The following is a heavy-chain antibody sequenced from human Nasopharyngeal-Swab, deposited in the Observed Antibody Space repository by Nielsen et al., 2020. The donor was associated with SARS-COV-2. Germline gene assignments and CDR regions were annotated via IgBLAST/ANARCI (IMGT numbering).Heavy chain of an antibody. D-gene: IGHD5-12*01. CDR3: ARDLRVVATINAGFDY. J-gene: IGHJ4*02. Sequence: GESLQISCAASGFTFSSYGMHWVRQAPGKGLEWVAVIWYDGSNKYYADSVKGRFTISRDNSKNTLYLQMNSLRAEDTAVYYCARDLRVVATINAGFDYWGQGTLVTVSS. CDR2: IWYDGSNK. CDR1: GFTFSSYG. V-gene: IGHV3-33*01.